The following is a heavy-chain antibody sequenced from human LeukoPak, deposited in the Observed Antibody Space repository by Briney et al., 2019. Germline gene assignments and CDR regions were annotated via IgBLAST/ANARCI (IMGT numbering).Heavy chain of an antibody. Sequence: PSETLSLTCTVSGGSISSYYWSWIRQPPGKGLEWIGYIYYSGSTNYNPSLKSRVTISVDTSKNQFSLKLSSVTAADTAVYYCASLDIVVVPAAQSYYYYGMDVWGQGTTVTVSS. CDR3: ASLDIVVVPAAQSYYYYGMDV. D-gene: IGHD2-2*03. CDR1: GGSISSYY. V-gene: IGHV4-59*01. CDR2: IYYSGST. J-gene: IGHJ6*02.